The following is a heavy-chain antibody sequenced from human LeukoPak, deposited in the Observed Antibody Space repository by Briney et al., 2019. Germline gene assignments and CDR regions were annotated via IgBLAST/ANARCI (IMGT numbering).Heavy chain of an antibody. V-gene: IGHV3-21*01. Sequence: GGSLRLSCAASGFTFSSYSMNWVRQAPGKGLEWVSSISSSSYIYYADSVKGRSTISRDNAKNSLYLQMNSLRDEDTAVYFCARDFSYGDDVDYWGQGTPVTVSS. CDR2: ISSSSYI. D-gene: IGHD4-17*01. J-gene: IGHJ4*02. CDR3: ARDFSYGDDVDY. CDR1: GFTFSSYS.